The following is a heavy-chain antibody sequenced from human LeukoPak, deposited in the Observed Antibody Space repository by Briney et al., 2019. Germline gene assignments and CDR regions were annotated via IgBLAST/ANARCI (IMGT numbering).Heavy chain of an antibody. Sequence: TGGSLRLSCAASGFSISSYAMSWVRQAPGKGLEWVSVIYSGSSTYYADSVKARFTISRDNSKNTLYLQMNSLRAEDTAVYYCAKEAVRKFDFDYWGQGTLVTVSS. CDR3: AKEAVRKFDFDY. CDR1: GFSISSYA. J-gene: IGHJ4*02. V-gene: IGHV3-23*03. D-gene: IGHD1-14*01. CDR2: IYSGSST.